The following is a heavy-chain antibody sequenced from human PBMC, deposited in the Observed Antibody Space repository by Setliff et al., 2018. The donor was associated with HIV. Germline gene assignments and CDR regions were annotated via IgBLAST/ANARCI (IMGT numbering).Heavy chain of an antibody. J-gene: IGHJ4*02. Sequence: SETLSLTCNVSGGSISGYFWTWIRQPAGKGLEWIGRIYTSGRVTMTRDTSTSTAYMELTSLTSDDTAVYYCARDRPLDTPGMGLYLDYWGQGTLVTVSS. CDR2: IYTSG. V-gene: IGHV4-4*07. CDR3: ARDRPLDTPGMGLYLDY. D-gene: IGHD2-15*01. CDR1: GGSISGYF.